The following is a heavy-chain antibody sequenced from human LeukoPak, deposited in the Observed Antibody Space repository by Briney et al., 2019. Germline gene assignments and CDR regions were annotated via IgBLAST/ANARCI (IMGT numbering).Heavy chain of an antibody. CDR2: ISYDGSNK. J-gene: IGHJ4*02. CDR1: GFTFSSYG. Sequence: SGGSLRLSCAASGFTFSSYGMHWVRQAPGKGLEWVAVISYDGSNKYYADSVKGRFTISRDNSKNTLYLQMNSLRAEDTAVYYCAKGGTVTPNPAQGFDYWGQGTLVTVSS. D-gene: IGHD4-17*01. V-gene: IGHV3-30*18. CDR3: AKGGTVTPNPAQGFDY.